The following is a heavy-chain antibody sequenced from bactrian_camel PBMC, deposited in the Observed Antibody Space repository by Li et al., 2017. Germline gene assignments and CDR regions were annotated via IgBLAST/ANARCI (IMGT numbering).Heavy chain of an antibody. Sequence: VQLVESGGGLVQPGGSLRLSCVASRSLYSGACVGWLRQAPGKEREGVAAIDSDGIASYADPVKGRFTIFRDNAKKTVYLQMNNLEPEDSAMYYCAAALRWWPTCEFRYWGQGTQVTVS. CDR2: IDSDGIA. CDR3: AAALRWWPTCEFRY. D-gene: IGHD7*01. CDR1: RSLYSGAC. J-gene: IGHJ6*01. V-gene: IGHV3S53*01.